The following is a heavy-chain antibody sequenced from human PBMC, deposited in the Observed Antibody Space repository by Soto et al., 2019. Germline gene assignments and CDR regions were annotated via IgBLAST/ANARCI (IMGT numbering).Heavy chain of an antibody. CDR3: ARQIYDSDTGPNFQYYFDS. CDR2: IDPSDSQT. J-gene: IGHJ4*02. D-gene: IGHD3-22*01. CDR1: GYSFAGYW. Sequence: GQSLKISCNGSGYSFAGYWITWVRQKPGKGLEWMGRIDPSDSQTYYSPSFRGHVTISVTKSITTVFLQWSSLRASDTAMYYCARQIYDSDTGPNFQYYFDSWGQGTPVTVSS. V-gene: IGHV5-10-1*01.